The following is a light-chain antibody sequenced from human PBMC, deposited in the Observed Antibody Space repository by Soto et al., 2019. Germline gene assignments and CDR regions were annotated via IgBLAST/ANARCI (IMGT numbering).Light chain of an antibody. CDR2: DAS. V-gene: IGKV1-5*01. CDR1: PSISNW. J-gene: IGKJ2*01. CDR3: QQYNSYSQT. Sequence: DIQMTQSPSTLSASVGDRVTITCRASPSISNWFAWYQQKPGKAPKLLIYDASRLQSGVPSRFSGSGSGTEYTLTISSLLPDDFATYYCQQYNSYSQTLDQGTKLEIK.